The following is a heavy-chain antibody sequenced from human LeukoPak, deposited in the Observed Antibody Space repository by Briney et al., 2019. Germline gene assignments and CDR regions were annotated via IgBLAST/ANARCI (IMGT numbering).Heavy chain of an antibody. J-gene: IGHJ4*02. D-gene: IGHD2-21*02. CDR3: ARGSPAYCGGDCLDY. Sequence: GGSLRLSCAASGFTVSSNYMSWVRQAPGKGLEWVSVIYSGGSTYYADSVKGRFTISRDNSKNTLYLQMNSLRAEDTAVYYCARGSPAYCGGDCLDYWGQGTLVTVSS. V-gene: IGHV3-53*01. CDR2: IYSGGST. CDR1: GFTVSSNY.